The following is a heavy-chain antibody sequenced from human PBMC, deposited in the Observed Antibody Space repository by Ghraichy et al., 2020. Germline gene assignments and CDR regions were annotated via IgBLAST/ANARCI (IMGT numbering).Heavy chain of an antibody. D-gene: IGHD3-16*02. CDR1: GGSFSGYY. J-gene: IGHJ4*02. CDR2: INHSGST. V-gene: IGHV4-34*01. Sequence: SETLSLTCAVYGGSFSGYYWSWIRQPPGKGLEWIGEINHSGSTNYNPSLKSRVTISVDTSKNQFSLKLSSVTAADTAVYYCARGDDGRVDYIWGSYRYTTFGYWGQGTLVTVSS. CDR3: ARGDDGRVDYIWGSYRYTTFGY.